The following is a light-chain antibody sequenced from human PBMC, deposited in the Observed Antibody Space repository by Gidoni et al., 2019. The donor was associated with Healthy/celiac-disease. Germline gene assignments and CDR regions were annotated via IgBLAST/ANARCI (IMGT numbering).Light chain of an antibody. V-gene: IGKV1-39*01. CDR1: QSISSY. CDR3: QPSYSTPRT. J-gene: IGKJ1*01. Sequence: DIQMTQSPSSLSASVGDRVTITCRASQSISSYLNWYQQKPGKAPKLLIYAASSLQSGVPSRFSGRGSGTDFTLTISSLQPEDFATYYCQPSYSTPRTFXXXTKVEIK. CDR2: AAS.